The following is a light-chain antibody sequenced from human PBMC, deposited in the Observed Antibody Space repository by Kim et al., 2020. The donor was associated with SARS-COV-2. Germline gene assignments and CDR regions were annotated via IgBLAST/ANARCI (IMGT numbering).Light chain of an antibody. CDR2: DAS. V-gene: IGKV3-11*01. CDR3: QQRSNWVT. J-gene: IGKJ4*01. CDR1: QSVSSY. Sequence: SLLPGERATHSCRASQSVSSYLAWYQQKPGQAPRLLIYDASNRATGIPARFSGSGSGTDFTLTISSLEPEDFAVYYCQQRSNWVTFGGGTKVDIK.